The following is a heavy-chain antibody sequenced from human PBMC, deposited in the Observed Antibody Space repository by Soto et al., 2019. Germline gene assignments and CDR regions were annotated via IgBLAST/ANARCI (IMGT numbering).Heavy chain of an antibody. Sequence: GSLRLSCAASGVTFSSYGMSWVRQAPGRGLEWVANIKQAGSEKYYVDSVKGRFTISRDNAKNSLYLQMNSLRAEDTAVYYCARVNYYYGSVSHAQPYATHVCGQGTTVTVS. V-gene: IGHV3-7*01. CDR1: GVTFSSYG. CDR3: ARVNYYYGSVSHAQPYATHV. J-gene: IGHJ6*02. D-gene: IGHD3-10*01. CDR2: IKQAGSEK.